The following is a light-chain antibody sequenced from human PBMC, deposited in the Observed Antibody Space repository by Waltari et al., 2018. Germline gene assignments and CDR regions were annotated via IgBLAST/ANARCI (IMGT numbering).Light chain of an antibody. V-gene: IGKV3-20*01. CDR1: QRVSSSH. CDR3: QQYGYSHYP. J-gene: IGKJ2*01. CDR2: VAS. Sequence: EMVLTQSPGTLSLSPGERATLSCRASQRVSSSHLAWYQQKPRQAPRLLIYVASSRATGIPDRFSGSGSGTDFTLTISRLEPEDVAVYYCQQYGYSHYPFGQGTKLEI.